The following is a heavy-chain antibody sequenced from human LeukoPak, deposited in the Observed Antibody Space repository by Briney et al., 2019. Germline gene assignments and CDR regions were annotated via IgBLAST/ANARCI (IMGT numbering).Heavy chain of an antibody. CDR2: ISYDGSNK. CDR3: ARGGPILGELSLFALKRKFDY. Sequence: GGSLRLSCAASGFTFSSYAMHWVRQAPGKGLEWVAVISYDGSNKYYADSVKGRFTISRDNSKNTLYLQMNSLRAEDTAVYYCARGGPILGELSLFALKRKFDYWGQGTLVTVSS. J-gene: IGHJ4*02. D-gene: IGHD3-16*02. CDR1: GFTFSSYA. V-gene: IGHV3-30*04.